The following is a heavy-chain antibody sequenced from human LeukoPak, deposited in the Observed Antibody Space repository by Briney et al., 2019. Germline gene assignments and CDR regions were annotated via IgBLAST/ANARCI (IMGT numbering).Heavy chain of an antibody. CDR1: GFTFSSYW. J-gene: IGHJ4*02. Sequence: GGSLRLSCAASGFTFSSYWMHWVRQAPGKGLVWVSRINSDGSSTSYADSVKGRFTISRDNAKNSLYLQMNSLRAEDTAVYYCARGRGSYYYDSSGLFDYWGQGTLVTVSS. V-gene: IGHV3-74*01. D-gene: IGHD3-22*01. CDR2: INSDGSST. CDR3: ARGRGSYYYDSSGLFDY.